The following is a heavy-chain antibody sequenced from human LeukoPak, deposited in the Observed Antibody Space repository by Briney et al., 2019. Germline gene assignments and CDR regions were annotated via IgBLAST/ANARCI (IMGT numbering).Heavy chain of an antibody. CDR3: AKDTRAIVGSAHNAFDI. CDR2: ISWNSGNI. CDR1: GFSFDDYA. D-gene: IGHD1-26*01. V-gene: IGHV3-9*01. J-gene: IGHJ3*02. Sequence: GGSLRLSCAASGFSFDDYAMHWVRQAPGKGLEWGSGISWNSGNIGYADSVKGRFTISRDNAKNSLNLQMNSLRAEDTALYYCAKDTRAIVGSAHNAFDIWGQGTMVTVSS.